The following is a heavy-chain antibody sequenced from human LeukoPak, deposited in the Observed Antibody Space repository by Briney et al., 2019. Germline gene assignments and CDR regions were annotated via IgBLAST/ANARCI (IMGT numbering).Heavy chain of an antibody. D-gene: IGHD3-10*01. CDR3: ARDASWGFGDDAFDF. CDR1: GYTFTSYY. CDR2: INPNSGGT. J-gene: IGHJ3*01. Sequence: ASVKVSCKASGYTFTSYYMHWVRQAPGQGLEWMGWINPNSGGTNYAQKFQGRVTMTRDTSISTVYMELSRLRSDDTAVYYCARDASWGFGDDAFDFWGQGTMVTVSS. V-gene: IGHV1-2*02.